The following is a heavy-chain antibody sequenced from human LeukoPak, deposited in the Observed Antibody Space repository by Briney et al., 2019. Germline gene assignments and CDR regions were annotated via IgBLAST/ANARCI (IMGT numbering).Heavy chain of an antibody. CDR3: ARDSGSYYDAFDI. CDR1: GFTVSSNY. D-gene: IGHD1-26*01. Sequence: GSLRLSCAASGFTVSSNYMSWVRQAPGKGLEWVSVIYSGGSGGSTYYADSVKGRFTISRDNSKNTLYLQMNSLRAEDTAVYYCARDSGSYYDAFDIWGQGTMATVSS. CDR2: IYSGGSGGST. V-gene: IGHV3-53*01. J-gene: IGHJ3*02.